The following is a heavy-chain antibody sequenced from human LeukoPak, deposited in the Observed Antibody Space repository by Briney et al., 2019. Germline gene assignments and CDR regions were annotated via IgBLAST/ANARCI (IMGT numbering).Heavy chain of an antibody. CDR2: ISSSSSYI. CDR3: ARVVVVPAAIYYYGMDV. J-gene: IGHJ6*02. CDR1: GFTFSSYS. Sequence: GGSPRHSCAASGFTFSSYSMNWVRQAAGKGLEWVSSISSSSSYIYYADSVKGRFTISRDNAKNSLYLQMNSLRAEDTAVYYCARVVVVPAAIYYYGMDVWGQGTTVTVSS. V-gene: IGHV3-21*01. D-gene: IGHD2-2*01.